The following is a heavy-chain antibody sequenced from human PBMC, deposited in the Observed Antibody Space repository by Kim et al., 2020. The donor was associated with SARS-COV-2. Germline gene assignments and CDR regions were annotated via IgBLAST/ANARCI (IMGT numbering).Heavy chain of an antibody. CDR3: ARDRVRTVTTHNYYYYGMDV. Sequence: GGSLRLSCAASGFTFSSYAMHWVRQAPGKGLEWVAVISYDGSNKYYADSVKGRFTISRDNSKNTLYLQMNSLRAEDTAVYYCARDRVRTVTTHNYYYYGMDVWGQGTTVTVSS. J-gene: IGHJ6*02. V-gene: IGHV3-30-3*01. D-gene: IGHD4-4*01. CDR1: GFTFSSYA. CDR2: ISYDGSNK.